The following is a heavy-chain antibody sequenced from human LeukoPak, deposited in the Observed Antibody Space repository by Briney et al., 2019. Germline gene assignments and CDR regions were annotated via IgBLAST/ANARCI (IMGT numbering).Heavy chain of an antibody. CDR1: GGSFSGYY. D-gene: IGHD3-22*01. Sequence: SETLSLTCAVYGGSFSGYYWSWIRQPPGKGLEWIGEIHHSGSTNYNPSLKSRVTISVDTSKNQFSLKLSSVTAADTAVYYCARSKPPITIIVVRLRGAFDIWGQGTMVTVSS. J-gene: IGHJ3*02. V-gene: IGHV4-34*01. CDR2: IHHSGST. CDR3: ARSKPPITIIVVRLRGAFDI.